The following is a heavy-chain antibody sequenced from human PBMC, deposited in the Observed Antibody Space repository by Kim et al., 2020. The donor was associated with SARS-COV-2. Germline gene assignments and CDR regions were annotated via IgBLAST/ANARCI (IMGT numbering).Heavy chain of an antibody. Sequence: GGSLRLSCAASGFTFSSYGMHWVRRAPGKGLEWVAVISYDGNTKYYGDFVKGRLTISRDNSKNTLFLQMNSLRVEDTAVYYCAKAAISGAAAARGVDYWGQGTLVTVSS. D-gene: IGHD6-13*01. J-gene: IGHJ4*02. CDR3: AKAAISGAAAARGVDY. CDR1: GFTFSSYG. CDR2: ISYDGNTK. V-gene: IGHV3-30*18.